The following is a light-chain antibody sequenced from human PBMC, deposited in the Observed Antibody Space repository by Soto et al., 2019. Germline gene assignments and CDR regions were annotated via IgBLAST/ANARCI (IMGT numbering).Light chain of an antibody. CDR2: GNS. Sequence: QPPSVSGAPGQRVTISCTGSSSNIGAGYDVHWYQQLPGTAPKLLIFGNSNRPSGVPDRFSGSKSGTSASLAITGLQAEDEADYYCQSYDSSLSAYVFGTGTKVTVL. V-gene: IGLV1-40*01. CDR3: QSYDSSLSAYV. J-gene: IGLJ1*01. CDR1: SSNIGAGYD.